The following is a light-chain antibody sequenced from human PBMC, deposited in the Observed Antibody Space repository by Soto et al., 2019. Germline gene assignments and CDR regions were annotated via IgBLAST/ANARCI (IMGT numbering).Light chain of an antibody. V-gene: IGKV3-15*01. Sequence: EIVKTQSPATLSVSPRERATLSCRASQSFGSNLAWYQQKPGQAPRLLIYGASTRATGIPARFSGSGSGTEFTLTISSLQSEDFAVYNCQQYNNCPPWTFGQGTKVDIK. CDR1: QSFGSN. CDR3: QQYNNCPPWT. CDR2: GAS. J-gene: IGKJ1*01.